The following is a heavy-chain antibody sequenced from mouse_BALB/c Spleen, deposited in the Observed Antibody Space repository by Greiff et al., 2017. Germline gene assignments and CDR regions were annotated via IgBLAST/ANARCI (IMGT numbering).Heavy chain of an antibody. CDR2: ISYSGST. Sequence: EVKLQESGPGLVKPSQSLSLTCTVTGYSITSDYAWNWIRQFPGNKLEWMGYISYSGSTSYNPSLKSRISITRDTSKNQFFLQLNSVTTEDTATYYCAREALRRNYYFDYWGQGTTLTVSS. CDR1: GYSITSDYA. D-gene: IGHD2-12*01. V-gene: IGHV3-2*02. J-gene: IGHJ2*01. CDR3: AREALRRNYYFDY.